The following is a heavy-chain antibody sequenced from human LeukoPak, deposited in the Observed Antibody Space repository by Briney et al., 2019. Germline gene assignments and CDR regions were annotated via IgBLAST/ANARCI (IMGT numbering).Heavy chain of an antibody. J-gene: IGHJ4*02. V-gene: IGHV3-21*01. CDR1: GFTFSSYS. CDR3: ARDPASIAAAGTFDY. CDR2: ISSSSSYI. Sequence: GGSLRLSCAASGFTFSSYSMNWVGQAPGKGLEWVSSISSSSSYIYYADSVKGRFTISRDNAKNSLYLQMNSLRAEDTAVYYCARDPASIAAAGTFDYWGQGTLVTVSS. D-gene: IGHD6-13*01.